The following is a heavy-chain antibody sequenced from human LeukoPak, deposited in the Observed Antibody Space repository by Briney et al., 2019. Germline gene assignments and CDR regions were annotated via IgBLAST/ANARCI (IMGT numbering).Heavy chain of an antibody. CDR2: IYHSGST. CDR3: ARGDFWSGYYTFYFDY. Sequence: SGTLSLTCAVSGGSISSSNWWSWVRQPPGKGLEWIGEIYHSGSTNYNPSLKSRVTISVDKSKNQFSLKLSSVTAADTAVYYCARGDFWSGYYTFYFDYWGQGTLVTVSS. CDR1: GGSISSSNW. D-gene: IGHD3-3*01. V-gene: IGHV4-4*02. J-gene: IGHJ4*02.